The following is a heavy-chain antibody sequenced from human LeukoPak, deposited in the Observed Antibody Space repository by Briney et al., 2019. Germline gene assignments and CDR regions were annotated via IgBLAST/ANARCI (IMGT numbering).Heavy chain of an antibody. J-gene: IGHJ4*02. CDR1: GYSISSGYY. CDR2: IYHSGST. Sequence: SETLSLTCTVSGYSISSGYYWGWIRQPPGKGLEWIGNIYHSGSTYYNPSLKSRVTISVDTSKNQFSVKLSSVTAADTAVYYCARGSYGYIDQWGQGLLVTVSS. V-gene: IGHV4-38-2*02. D-gene: IGHD3-16*01. CDR3: ARGSYGYIDQ.